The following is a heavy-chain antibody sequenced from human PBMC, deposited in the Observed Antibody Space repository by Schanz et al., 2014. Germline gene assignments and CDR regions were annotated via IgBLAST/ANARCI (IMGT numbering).Heavy chain of an antibody. J-gene: IGHJ2*01. CDR2: IGGHSGDT. D-gene: IGHD6-6*01. CDR1: GYTFSRYG. CDR3: ARAGQDFEYSSLSPIWYFDL. Sequence: QVQLVQSGAEVKKPGASVKVSCKASGYTFSRYGISWVRQAPGQGLEWMGWIGGHSGDTRYAQQFQGRLTVTADTSTTTAYMELRSLRTDDTAVYYCARAGQDFEYSSLSPIWYFDLWGRGTLVTVSS. V-gene: IGHV1-18*01.